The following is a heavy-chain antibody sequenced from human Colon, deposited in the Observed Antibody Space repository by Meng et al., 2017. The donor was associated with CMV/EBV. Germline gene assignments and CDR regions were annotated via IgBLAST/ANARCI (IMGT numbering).Heavy chain of an antibody. V-gene: IGHV1-2*02. J-gene: IGHJ4*02. Sequence: FTDPSIHWVRQAPGQGLEWVGWINPKNRGTDFAPIFKGRVTMTRDTSINTVYMELSGLTSDDTAMYYCARDRGYCDVSRCFNMGGADYWGQGALVTVSS. D-gene: IGHD2-15*01. CDR2: INPKNRGT. CDR1: FTDPS. CDR3: ARDRGYCDVSRCFNMGGADY.